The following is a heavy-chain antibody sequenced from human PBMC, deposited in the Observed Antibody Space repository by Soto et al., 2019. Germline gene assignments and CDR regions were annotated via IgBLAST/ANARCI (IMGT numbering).Heavy chain of an antibody. Sequence: GESLKISCAASGFTFSSYAMHWVRQAPGKGLEWVAVISYDGSNKYYADSVKGRFTISRDNSKNTLYLQMNSLRAEDTAVYYCARSGYCSSTSCYFGAFDIWGQGTMVTVSS. CDR1: GFTFSSYA. CDR2: ISYDGSNK. D-gene: IGHD2-2*01. J-gene: IGHJ3*02. CDR3: ARSGYCSSTSCYFGAFDI. V-gene: IGHV3-30-3*01.